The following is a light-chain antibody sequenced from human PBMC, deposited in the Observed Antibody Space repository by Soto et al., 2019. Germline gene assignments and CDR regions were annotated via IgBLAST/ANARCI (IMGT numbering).Light chain of an antibody. J-gene: IGKJ5*01. V-gene: IGKV3-20*01. CDR3: QQYGSSPQIT. CDR2: GAS. Sequence: EIVLTQYPGTLSLSPGERYTLSCMAIQSVSASYLAWYQQKPGQAPRLLIYGASNRATGISDRFSGSGSGTEFALTISRLEPEDFAVYYCQQYGSSPQITVGQGTRLEIK. CDR1: QSVSASY.